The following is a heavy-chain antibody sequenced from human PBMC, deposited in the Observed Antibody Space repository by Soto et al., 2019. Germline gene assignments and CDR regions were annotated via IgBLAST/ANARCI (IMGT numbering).Heavy chain of an antibody. CDR3: ARHHHYDSSGYHSFDP. V-gene: IGHV1-3*01. D-gene: IGHD3-22*01. Sequence: GASVKVSCKASGYTFTSYAMHWVRQAPGQRLEWMGWINAGNGNTKYSQKFQGRVAITRDTSASTAYMELSSLRSEDTAVYYCARHHHYDSSGYHSFDPWGQGTLVTVSS. J-gene: IGHJ5*02. CDR2: INAGNGNT. CDR1: GYTFTSYA.